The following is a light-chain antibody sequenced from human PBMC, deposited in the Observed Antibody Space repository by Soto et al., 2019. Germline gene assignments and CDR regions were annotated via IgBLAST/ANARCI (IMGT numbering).Light chain of an antibody. J-gene: IGLJ1*01. CDR2: DVT. Sequence: QSALTQPRSVSGSPGQSVTISCAGTGDDVGAYNYVSWYQQHPGRPPKLMIYDVTKWPSGVPERFSGSKSGNTASLTISGLQAEDEADYFCRSYAGGDIYLLGTGSKVTVL. CDR3: RSYAGGDIYL. V-gene: IGLV2-11*01. CDR1: GDDVGAYNY.